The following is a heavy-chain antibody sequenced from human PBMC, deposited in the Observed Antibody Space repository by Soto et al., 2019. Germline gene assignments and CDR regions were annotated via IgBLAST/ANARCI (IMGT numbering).Heavy chain of an antibody. D-gene: IGHD6-19*01. CDR3: ARDSFPPYSSSSKGFDY. CDR1: GGSFSSDSFI. J-gene: IGHJ4*02. Sequence: QVQLEESGPGLVKPSQTLSLTCSVSGGSFSSDSFIWSWVRQFPGKGLEWIGYIYYSGTTYYNPSLKSRITTSVDPSKKQFSLKMRSVTAADTAVYYCARDSFPPYSSSSKGFDYWGQGSLVTVST. V-gene: IGHV4-31*03. CDR2: IYYSGTT.